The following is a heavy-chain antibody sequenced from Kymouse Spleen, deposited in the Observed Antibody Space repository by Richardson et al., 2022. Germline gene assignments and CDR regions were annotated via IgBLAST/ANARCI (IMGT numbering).Heavy chain of an antibody. V-gene: IGHV4-39*01. CDR3: ARQTGTVYYYYGMDV. Sequence: QLQLQESGPGLVKPSETLSLTCTVSGGSISSSSYYWGWIRQPPGKGLEWIGSIYYSGSTYYNPSLKSRVTISVDTSKNQFSLKLSSVTAADTAVYYCARQTGTVYYYYGMDVWGQGTTVTVSS. CDR1: GGSISSSSYY. J-gene: IGHJ6*02. D-gene: IGHD1-7*01. CDR2: IYYSGST.